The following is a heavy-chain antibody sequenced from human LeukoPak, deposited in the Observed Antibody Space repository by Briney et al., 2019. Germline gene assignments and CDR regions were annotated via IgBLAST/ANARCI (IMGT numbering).Heavy chain of an antibody. V-gene: IGHV4-59*08. Sequence: SETLSLTCTASGGSISNDYWSWIRQPPGEGLEWIGKIYYSGSTNYNPSLKSRVTISVDTSKNQFSLKLSSVTAADTAVYYCARQIGGSSNIDYWGQGTQATVSS. J-gene: IGHJ4*02. CDR3: ARQIGGSSNIDY. CDR1: GGSISNDY. CDR2: IYYSGST. D-gene: IGHD1-26*01.